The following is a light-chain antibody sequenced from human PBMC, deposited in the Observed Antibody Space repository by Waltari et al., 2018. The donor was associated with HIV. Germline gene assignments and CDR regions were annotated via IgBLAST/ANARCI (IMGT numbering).Light chain of an antibody. CDR2: GAS. J-gene: IGKJ5*01. CDR1: QSVSSN. Sequence: EIVMTQSPATLSVSPGERATLSCRASQSVSSNLAWYQQKPGQVPRLFVYGASIRATGIPARFSGSGSGTEFSLTISSLQSEDFAVYYCQQYNNWPLTFGQGTRLEIK. CDR3: QQYNNWPLT. V-gene: IGKV3-15*01.